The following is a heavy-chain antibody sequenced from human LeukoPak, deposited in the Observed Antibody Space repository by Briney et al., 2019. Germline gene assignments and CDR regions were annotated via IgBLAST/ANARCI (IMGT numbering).Heavy chain of an antibody. Sequence: GGSLRLSCAASGFTFSDYYMSWIRQAPGKGLEWVSYISSTSSYINYADSVKGRFTISRDNAKNSLFLQMDSLRAEDTAVYYCARVSQWLVPYWGQGTLVTVSS. CDR2: ISSTSSYI. V-gene: IGHV3-11*05. D-gene: IGHD6-19*01. J-gene: IGHJ4*02. CDR3: ARVSQWLVPY. CDR1: GFTFSDYY.